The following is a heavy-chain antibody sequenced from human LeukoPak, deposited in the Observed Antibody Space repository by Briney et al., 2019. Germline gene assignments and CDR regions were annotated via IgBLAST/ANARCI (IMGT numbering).Heavy chain of an antibody. J-gene: IGHJ5*02. CDR2: INPDSGGT. Sequence: VSSVKVSCKASEYTFSVYHIHWVRQAPGQGLEWMAWINPDSGGTSYAQNFQGRVAMTRDTSINTAYMELSRLTSDDTAVYYCARDRVAAFNWFDPWGQGTLVTVSS. CDR3: ARDRVAAFNWFDP. V-gene: IGHV1-2*02. D-gene: IGHD6-6*01. CDR1: EYTFSVYH.